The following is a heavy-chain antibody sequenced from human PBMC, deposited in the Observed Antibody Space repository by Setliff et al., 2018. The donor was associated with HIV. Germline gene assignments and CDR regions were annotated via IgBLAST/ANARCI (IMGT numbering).Heavy chain of an antibody. CDR1: GGSISSSSYY. J-gene: IGHJ6*03. Sequence: SETLSLTCTVSGGSISSSSYYWGWIRQPPGKGLEWMGSIYYSGSTYYNPSLKSRVTISVDTSKNQFSLTLSSVTAADTAVYYCARQPRNWGVHYYYYMDVWGKGTTVTVSS. CDR2: IYYSGST. CDR3: ARQPRNWGVHYYYYMDV. D-gene: IGHD7-27*01. V-gene: IGHV4-39*01.